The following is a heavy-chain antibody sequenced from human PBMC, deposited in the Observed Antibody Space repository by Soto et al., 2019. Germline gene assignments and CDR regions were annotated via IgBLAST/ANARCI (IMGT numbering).Heavy chain of an antibody. V-gene: IGHV3-7*01. J-gene: IGHJ4*02. CDR3: ASQYSTSVHY. CDR2: TNQDGSEV. CDR1: RFTFSNYW. Sequence: EVQLVESGGGLVQTGGSLRLSCAASRFTFSNYWMSWVRQAPGKGLEWVANTNQDGSEVHYVDSVKGRFTISRDNAINSLYLEMNSLRAEDTAVYYCASQYSTSVHYWGQGTLVTVSS. D-gene: IGHD6-13*01.